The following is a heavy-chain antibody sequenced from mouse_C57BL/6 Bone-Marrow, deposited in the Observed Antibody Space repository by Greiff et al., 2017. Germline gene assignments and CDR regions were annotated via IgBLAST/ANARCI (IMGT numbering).Heavy chain of an antibody. V-gene: IGHV5-4*01. CDR1: GFTFSSYA. J-gene: IGHJ4*01. CDR2: ISAGGSYT. CDR3: AREEYAMDY. Sequence: EVQVVESGGGLVKPGGSLKLSCAASGFTFSSYAMSWVRQTPEKRLEWVATISAGGSYTYYPDNVKGRFTISRDNAKNNLYLQMSHLKSEDTAMYYCAREEYAMDYWGQGTSVTVSS.